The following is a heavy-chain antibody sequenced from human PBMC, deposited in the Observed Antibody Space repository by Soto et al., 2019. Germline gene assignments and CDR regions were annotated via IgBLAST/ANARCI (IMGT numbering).Heavy chain of an antibody. Sequence: SETLSLTCTVSGGSISSGGYYRSWIRQHPGKGLEWIGYIYYSGSTYYNPSLKSRVTISVDTSKNQFSLKLSSVTAADTAVYYCARDTARNYDYIWGSYRPQYYYYYMDVWGKGTTVTVSS. CDR2: IYYSGST. CDR1: GGSISSGGYY. V-gene: IGHV4-31*02. CDR3: ARDTARNYDYIWGSYRPQYYYYYMDV. D-gene: IGHD3-16*02. J-gene: IGHJ6*03.